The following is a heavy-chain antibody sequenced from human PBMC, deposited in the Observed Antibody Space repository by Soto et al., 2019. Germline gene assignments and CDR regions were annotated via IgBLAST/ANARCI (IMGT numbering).Heavy chain of an antibody. CDR3: ARVASGGHSVY. CDR2: MSPNSGST. D-gene: IGHD2-15*01. J-gene: IGHJ4*02. V-gene: IGHV1-8*01. CDR1: GYTFSTND. Sequence: QVQLVQSGAEVKMPGASVKVSCKASGYTFSTNDINWVRQATGQGLEWMGWMSPNSGSTAYAQKFQDRVTLTRETSISTAYMELSSLSSEDTAVYYCARVASGGHSVYWGQGTLVTVSS.